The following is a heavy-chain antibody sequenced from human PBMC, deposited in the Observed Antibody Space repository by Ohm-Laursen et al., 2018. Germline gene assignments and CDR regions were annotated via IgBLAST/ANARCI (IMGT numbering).Heavy chain of an antibody. V-gene: IGHV3-48*03. J-gene: IGHJ6*02. CDR2: ISSSGSTI. D-gene: IGHD3-22*01. Sequence: SLRLSCAASGFTFSSYEMNWVRQAPGKGLEWVSYISSSGSTIYYADSVKGRFTISRDNAKNSLYLQMNSLRAEDTAVYYCARDRPWFYDSSGYMLDVWGQGTTVTVSS. CDR1: GFTFSSYE. CDR3: ARDRPWFYDSSGYMLDV.